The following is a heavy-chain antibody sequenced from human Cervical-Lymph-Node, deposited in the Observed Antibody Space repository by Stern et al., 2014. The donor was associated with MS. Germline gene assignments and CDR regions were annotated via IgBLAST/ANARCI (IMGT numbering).Heavy chain of an antibody. D-gene: IGHD2-15*01. Sequence: EVQLVQSGAEVKKPGESLKISCKGSGFTFTHYWIGWVRQMPEKGLEWIAIIHPADSNINYSPSFQGRVTISADKSITTVYLQWSSLKASDTAIYYCAKRTYELQSMDPWFDPWGQGTLVTVSA. CDR1: GFTFTHYW. V-gene: IGHV5-51*01. CDR3: AKRTYELQSMDPWFDP. J-gene: IGHJ5*02. CDR2: IHPADSNI.